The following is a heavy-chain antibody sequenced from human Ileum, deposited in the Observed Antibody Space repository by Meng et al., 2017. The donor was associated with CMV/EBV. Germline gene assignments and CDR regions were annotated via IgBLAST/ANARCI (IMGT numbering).Heavy chain of an antibody. J-gene: IGHJ3*01. CDR1: GFTFSGYG. D-gene: IGHD6-19*01. Sequence: GESLKISCSASGFTFSGYGMSWVRQAPGEGLEWVSAIRDSGANTYYAGSVTGRFTISRDNSHNTLYLQMPSLRAEDTAVYYGDRALGLGAVMPNYDAFDLWGQGTLVTVSS. CDR3: DRALGLGAVMPNYDAFDL. CDR2: IRDSGANT. V-gene: IGHV3-23*01.